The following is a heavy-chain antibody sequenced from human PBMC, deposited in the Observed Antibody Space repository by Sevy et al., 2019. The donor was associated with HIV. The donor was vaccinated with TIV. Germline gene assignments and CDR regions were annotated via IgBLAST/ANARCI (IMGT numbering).Heavy chain of an antibody. V-gene: IGHV3-73*01. Sequence: GGSLRLSCAGSGFTFSDAAIHWVRQASGKGLEWLGRIRGKANNYATAYAASVKDRFSISRNVLKDTAYLKMNSLRTEDAAMYYCSIYYDIRAFDSWGQGTQVTVSS. D-gene: IGHD3-22*01. CDR3: SIYYDIRAFDS. CDR2: IRGKANNYAT. J-gene: IGHJ4*02. CDR1: GFTFSDAA.